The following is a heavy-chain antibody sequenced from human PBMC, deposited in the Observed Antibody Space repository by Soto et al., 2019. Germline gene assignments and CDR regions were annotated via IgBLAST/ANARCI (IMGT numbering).Heavy chain of an antibody. CDR2: IWYDGSNK. D-gene: IGHD6-13*01. CDR1: GFTFSSYG. CDR3: ARGGRLIAAAPFDY. V-gene: IGHV3-33*01. Sequence: EGSLRLSCAASGFTFSSYGMHWVRQAPGKGLEWVAVIWYDGSNKYYADSVKGRFTISRDNSKNTLYLQMNSLRAEDTAVYYCARGGRLIAAAPFDYWGQGTLVTVSS. J-gene: IGHJ4*02.